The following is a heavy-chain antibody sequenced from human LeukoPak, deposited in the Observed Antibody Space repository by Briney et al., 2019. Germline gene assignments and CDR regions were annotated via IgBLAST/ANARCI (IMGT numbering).Heavy chain of an antibody. CDR2: IYYSGST. J-gene: IGHJ4*02. Sequence: SETLSLTCTVSGGSISSSSYYWGWIRQPPGTGLEWIGSIYYSGSTYYNPSLKSRVTISVDTSKDQFSLKLSSVTAADTAVYYCARRSVSSDFDYWGQGTLVTVSS. CDR3: ARRSVSSDFDY. V-gene: IGHV4-39*01. D-gene: IGHD3-3*01. CDR1: GGSISSSSYY.